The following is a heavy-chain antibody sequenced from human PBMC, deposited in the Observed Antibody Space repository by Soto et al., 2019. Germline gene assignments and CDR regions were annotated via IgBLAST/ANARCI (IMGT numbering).Heavy chain of an antibody. D-gene: IGHD2-2*01. V-gene: IGHV4-59*01. J-gene: IGHJ4*02. CDR1: GGSISSYY. Sequence: PSETLSLTCTVSGGSISSYYWSWIRQPPGKGLEWIGYIYYSGSTNYNPSLKSRVTISVDTSKNQFSLKLSSVTAADTAVYYCARVLGYCSSTSCYAREYYFDFRGQGTLVTVSS. CDR2: IYYSGST. CDR3: ARVLGYCSSTSCYAREYYFDF.